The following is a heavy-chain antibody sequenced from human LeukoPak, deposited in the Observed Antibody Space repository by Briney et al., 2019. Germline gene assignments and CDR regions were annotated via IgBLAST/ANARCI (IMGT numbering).Heavy chain of an antibody. CDR2: IYTSGST. CDR1: GGSISSYY. CDR3: ARLHYQLERRGYFDY. D-gene: IGHD1-1*01. V-gene: IGHV4-4*07. J-gene: IGHJ4*02. Sequence: SETLSLTCTVSGGSISSYYWSWIRQPAGKGLEWIGRIYTSGSTNYNPSLKSRVTMSVDTSKNQFSLKLSSVTAADTAVYYCARLHYQLERRGYFDYWGQGTLVTVSS.